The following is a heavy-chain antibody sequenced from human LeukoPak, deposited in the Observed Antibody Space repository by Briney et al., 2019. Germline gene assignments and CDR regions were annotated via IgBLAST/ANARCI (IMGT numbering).Heavy chain of an antibody. Sequence: SETLSLTCTVSGGSISSYYWSWIRQPPGKGLEWIGYIYYSGSTNYNPSLKSRVTISVDTSKNQFSLTVTSVTAADTAVYFCARGWGSSWYYFDYWGQGTLVTVSS. J-gene: IGHJ4*02. V-gene: IGHV4-59*01. CDR3: ARGWGSSWYYFDY. CDR2: IYYSGST. D-gene: IGHD6-13*01. CDR1: GGSISSYY.